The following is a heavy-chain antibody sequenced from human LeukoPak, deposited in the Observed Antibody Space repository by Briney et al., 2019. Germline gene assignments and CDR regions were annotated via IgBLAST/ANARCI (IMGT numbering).Heavy chain of an antibody. D-gene: IGHD5-24*01. V-gene: IGHV4-59*02. CDR1: GGSVSDYY. Sequence: SETLSLTCTVSGGSVSDYYWSWIRQSPGKVLEWIGYIYYTGSTSYNPSLRSRVTMSADTSKNQFSLRLTSVTAADTAVYYCARDGEMATIENYFDYWGQGTLVTVSS. J-gene: IGHJ4*02. CDR3: ARDGEMATIENYFDY. CDR2: IYYTGST.